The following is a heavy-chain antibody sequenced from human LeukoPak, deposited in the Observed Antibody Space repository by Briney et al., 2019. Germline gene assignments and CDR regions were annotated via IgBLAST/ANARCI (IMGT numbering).Heavy chain of an antibody. CDR3: ARDAKDGYNPSFDY. CDR2: IDTDTGNP. J-gene: IGHJ4*02. Sequence: ASVKVSCKASGYTFTNYTLNWVRQAPGQGLEWMGWIDTDTGNPTYAQDFTGRFVFSLRTSASTTYLQINSLKAEDTAVYYCARDAKDGYNPSFDYWGQGTLVTVSS. V-gene: IGHV7-4-1*02. D-gene: IGHD5-24*01. CDR1: GYTFTNYT.